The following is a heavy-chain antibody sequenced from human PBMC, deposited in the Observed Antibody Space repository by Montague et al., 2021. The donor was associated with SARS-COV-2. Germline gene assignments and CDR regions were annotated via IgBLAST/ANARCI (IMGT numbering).Heavy chain of an antibody. CDR1: GFTFSSYE. V-gene: IGHV3-48*03. CDR2: ISSSGSTI. J-gene: IGHJ6*02. D-gene: IGHD4-17*01. CDR3: ASGDFDYYYYGMDV. Sequence: SLRLSCEASGFTFSSYEMNWVRQAPGKGLEWVSYISSSGSTIYYSDSFKGRFTISRDNAKNSLYLQMNSLRAEDTAVYYCASGDFDYYYYGMDVWGQGTTVTVSS.